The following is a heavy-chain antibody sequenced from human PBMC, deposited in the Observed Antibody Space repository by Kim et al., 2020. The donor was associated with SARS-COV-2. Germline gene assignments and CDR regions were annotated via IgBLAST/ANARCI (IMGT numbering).Heavy chain of an antibody. V-gene: IGHV3-49*04. CDR3: ARDYYDSSGHLHA. D-gene: IGHD3-22*01. CDR1: GFSLGDYN. CDR2: IRSKSYGEKT. Sequence: GGSLRLSCKASGFSLGDYNMNWVRQAPGKGLEWVGFIRSKSYGEKTEYAASVRGRFTISRDYSKGIAYLQMNSLKTEDTSRYYCARDYYDSSGHLHAWGQGTLVTVSS. J-gene: IGHJ5*02.